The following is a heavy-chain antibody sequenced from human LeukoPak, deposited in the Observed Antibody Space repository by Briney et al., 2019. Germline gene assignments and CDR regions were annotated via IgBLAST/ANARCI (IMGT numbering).Heavy chain of an antibody. CDR3: ANPSWTQSSGRVLRYFDWYRDY. D-gene: IGHD3-9*01. J-gene: IGHJ4*02. Sequence: SETLSLTCTVSGGSIRNYYGSWIRQPPGKGLEWVGYIYYSGSTSYNPSLKSRDTISVDTSKNQFSLKLSSVTAADTAVYYCANPSWTQSSGRVLRYFDWYRDYWGQGTLVTVSS. CDR1: GGSIRNYY. V-gene: IGHV4-59*08. CDR2: IYYSGST.